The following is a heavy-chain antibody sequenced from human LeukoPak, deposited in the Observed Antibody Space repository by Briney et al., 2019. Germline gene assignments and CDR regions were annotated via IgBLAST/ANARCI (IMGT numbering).Heavy chain of an antibody. J-gene: IGHJ4*02. CDR1: GFTFSSYS. Sequence: PGGSLRLSCAASGFTFSSYSMNWVRQAPGKGLEWVSSISSSSSYIYYADSVKGRFTISRDNAKNSLYLQMNSLRAEDTAVYYCARDPASCSGGSCNYFDYWGQGTLVTVSS. CDR2: ISSSSSYI. V-gene: IGHV3-21*01. D-gene: IGHD2-15*01. CDR3: ARDPASCSGGSCNYFDY.